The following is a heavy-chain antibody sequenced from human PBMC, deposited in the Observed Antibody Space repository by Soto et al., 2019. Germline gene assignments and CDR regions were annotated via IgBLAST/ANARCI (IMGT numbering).Heavy chain of an antibody. CDR1: GFTVSSNY. Sequence: GGSLRLSCVASGFTVSSNYMSWVRQAPGKGLEWVSVIYSGGSTYYADSVKGRFTISRDNSKNTLYLQMNSLRAEDTAVYYCARDDPPANYGVSVVDWGQGTLVTVSS. V-gene: IGHV3-66*01. D-gene: IGHD4-17*01. J-gene: IGHJ4*02. CDR3: ARDDPPANYGVSVVD. CDR2: IYSGGST.